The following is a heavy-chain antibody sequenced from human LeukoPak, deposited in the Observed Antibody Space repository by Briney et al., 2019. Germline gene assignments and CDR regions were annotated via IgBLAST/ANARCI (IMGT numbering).Heavy chain of an antibody. CDR1: GFTFSSYS. V-gene: IGHV3-21*01. CDR3: ARDPSGEGATNTFDY. CDR2: ISSSSSYI. J-gene: IGHJ4*02. Sequence: GGSLRLSCAASGFTFSSYSMNWVRQAPGKGLEWVSSISSSSSYIYYADSVKGRFTISRDNAKNSLYLQMNSLRAEDTAVYYCARDPSGEGATNTFDYWGQGTLVTVSS. D-gene: IGHD5-12*01.